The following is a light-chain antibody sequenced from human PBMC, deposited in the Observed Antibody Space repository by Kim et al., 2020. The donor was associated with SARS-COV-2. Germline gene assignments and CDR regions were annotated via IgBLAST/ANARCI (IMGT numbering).Light chain of an antibody. CDR1: QSVLYSSNNKNY. Sequence: DIVMTQSPDSLAVSLGERATINCKSSQSVLYSSNNKNYLAWYLQKPGHPPKLLIYWASTRESGVPDRFSGSGSGTDFTLTISSLQAEDVAVYYCQQYYSSPWTFGQGTKVDIK. V-gene: IGKV4-1*01. J-gene: IGKJ1*01. CDR3: QQYYSSPWT. CDR2: WAS.